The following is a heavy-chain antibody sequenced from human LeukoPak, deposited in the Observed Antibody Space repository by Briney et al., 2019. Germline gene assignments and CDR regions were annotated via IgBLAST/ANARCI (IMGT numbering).Heavy chain of an antibody. D-gene: IGHD6-19*01. J-gene: IGHJ3*02. Sequence: SETLSLTCTVSGASISSSSYYWGWIRQPPGKGLEWIGSIYYSGSTYYNPSLKSRVIISVDTSKNHFSLKLSSVTAADTAVFFCARLAAGIAVAVHPFDTWGQGTLVTVSS. CDR1: GASISSSSYY. V-gene: IGHV4-39*02. CDR2: IYYSGST. CDR3: ARLAAGIAVAVHPFDT.